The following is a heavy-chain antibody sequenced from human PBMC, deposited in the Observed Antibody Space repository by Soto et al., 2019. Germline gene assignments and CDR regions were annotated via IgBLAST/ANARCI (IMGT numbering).Heavy chain of an antibody. J-gene: IGHJ4*02. CDR3: ARDGHYYGAGSYYTPWYFDY. V-gene: IGHV1-69*04. CDR2: IIPILGIA. CDR1: GGTFSSYP. Sequence: SVKVSCKASGGTFSSYPISWVRQAPGQGLEWMGRIIPILGIANYAQKFQGRVTITADKSTSTAYMELSSLRSEDTAVYYCARDGHYYGAGSYYTPWYFDYWGQGTLVTVSS. D-gene: IGHD3-10*01.